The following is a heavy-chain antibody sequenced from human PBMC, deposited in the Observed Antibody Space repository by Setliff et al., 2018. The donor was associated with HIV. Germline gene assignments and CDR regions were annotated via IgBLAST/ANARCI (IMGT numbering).Heavy chain of an antibody. Sequence: SETLSLTCTVSGGSISSGSYYWTWTRQPAGEGLEWIGHIYTSGTTDYNPSLKRRFTISLDTSKNRFSLQLSSVTAADTAVDFCARAMGANWSYYYYMDVWGKGTTVTVSS. D-gene: IGHD1-26*01. CDR3: ARAMGANWSYYYYMDV. CDR2: IYTSGTT. CDR1: GGSISSGSYY. J-gene: IGHJ6*03. V-gene: IGHV4-61*09.